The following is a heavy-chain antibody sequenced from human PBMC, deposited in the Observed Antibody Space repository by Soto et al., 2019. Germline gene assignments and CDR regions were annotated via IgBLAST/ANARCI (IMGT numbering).Heavy chain of an antibody. J-gene: IGHJ5*02. CDR2: ISSSSSYI. CDR1: GFTFSSYI. CDR3: ARDRFLEWLSITTNWFDP. V-gene: IGHV3-21*01. Sequence: PGGSLRLSCAASGFTFSSYIMNWVRQAPGKGLEWVSSISSSSSYIYYADSVKGRFTISRDNAKNSLYLQMNSLRAEDAAVYYCARDRFLEWLSITTNWFDPWGQGTLVTVSS. D-gene: IGHD3-3*01.